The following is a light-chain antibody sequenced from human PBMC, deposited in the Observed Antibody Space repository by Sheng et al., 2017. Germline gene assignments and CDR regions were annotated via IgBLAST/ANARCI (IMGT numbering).Light chain of an antibody. CDR3: SSYTSAYTVL. CDR1: NSDVGGYDY. J-gene: IGLJ2*01. Sequence: QSALTQPASVSGSPGQSITISCTGTNSDVGGYDYVSWYQQHPGKAPKLMIYGVSNRPSGVSSRFSGSKSGNTASLTISGLQSEDEADYHCSSYTSAYTVLFGGGTKLTVL. CDR2: GVS. V-gene: IGLV2-14*03.